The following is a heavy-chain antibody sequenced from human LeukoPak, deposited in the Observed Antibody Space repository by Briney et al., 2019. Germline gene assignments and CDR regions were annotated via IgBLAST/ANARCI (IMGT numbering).Heavy chain of an antibody. Sequence: GVSLRLSCAASGFTFSSYAMSWVRQAPGKELEWVSAISGSGGSTYYADSVKGRFTISRDNSKNTLYLQMNSLRAEDTAVYYCARELSDYSLDNDYYGLDVWGQGTTVTVSS. D-gene: IGHD4-17*01. CDR1: GFTFSSYA. J-gene: IGHJ6*02. CDR2: ISGSGGST. CDR3: ARELSDYSLDNDYYGLDV. V-gene: IGHV3-23*01.